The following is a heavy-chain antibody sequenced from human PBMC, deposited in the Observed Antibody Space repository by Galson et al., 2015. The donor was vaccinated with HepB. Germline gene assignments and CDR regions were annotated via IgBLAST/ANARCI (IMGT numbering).Heavy chain of an antibody. Sequence: SLRLSCAASGFTFSTYGMHWVRQAPGKGLEWVAFIRHDGNDKYYADSVKGRFTISRDNSKNTLFLQMNSLRTEDTAVYYCAKDGSGWARPGSWGQGTLVTVSS. CDR1: GFTFSTYG. J-gene: IGHJ5*02. D-gene: IGHD6-19*01. CDR2: IRHDGNDK. V-gene: IGHV3-30*02. CDR3: AKDGSGWARPGS.